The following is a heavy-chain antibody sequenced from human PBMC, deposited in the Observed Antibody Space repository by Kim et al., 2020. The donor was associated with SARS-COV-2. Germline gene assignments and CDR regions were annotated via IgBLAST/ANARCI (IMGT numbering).Heavy chain of an antibody. J-gene: IGHJ6*02. V-gene: IGHV5-10-1*01. D-gene: IGHD3-10*01. CDR3: ARQERGSGSYYEYGMDV. CDR2: IDPSDSYT. CDR1: GSSFTSYW. Sequence: GESLKISCQGSGSSFTSYWISWVRQMPGKGLEWMGRIDPSDSYTNYSPSFQGHVTISADKSISTAYLQWSSLKASDTAMYYCARQERGSGSYYEYGMDVWGQGTTVTVSS.